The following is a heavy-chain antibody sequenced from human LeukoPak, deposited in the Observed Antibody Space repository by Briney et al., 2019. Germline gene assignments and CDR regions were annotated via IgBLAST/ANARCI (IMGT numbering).Heavy chain of an antibody. Sequence: GGSLRLSCIASGFTFSGDAMNWIRQVPGKGLEWVSAISGSGAHTFYADSVEGRFTVSRDNFNDTLYLQMNSLRVDDTAIYYCARDWFNDYWGQGTLVTVSS. CDR3: ARDWFNDY. CDR1: GFTFSGDA. D-gene: IGHD3-9*01. J-gene: IGHJ4*02. V-gene: IGHV3-23*01. CDR2: ISGSGAHT.